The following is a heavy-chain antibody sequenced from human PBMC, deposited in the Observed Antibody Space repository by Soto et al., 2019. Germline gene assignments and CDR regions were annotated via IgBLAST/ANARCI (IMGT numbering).Heavy chain of an antibody. CDR2: INPNSGGT. V-gene: IGHV1-2*04. Sequence: ASVKVSCKASGYTFTGYYMHWVRQAPGQGLEWMGWINPNSGGTNYAQKFQGWVTMTRDTSISTAYMELSRLRSDDTAVYYCAREVIFRAHDAIDIWGQGTMVTVSS. J-gene: IGHJ3*02. CDR1: GYTFTGYY. D-gene: IGHD2-21*01. CDR3: AREVIFRAHDAIDI.